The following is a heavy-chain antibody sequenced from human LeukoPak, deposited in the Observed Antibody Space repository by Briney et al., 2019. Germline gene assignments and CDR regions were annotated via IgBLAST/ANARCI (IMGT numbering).Heavy chain of an antibody. J-gene: IGHJ4*02. V-gene: IGHV4-4*09. CDR3: AKSYFDYSTYYSYYFNL. Sequence: SETLSLTCTVSGGSISGGYWSWIRQPPGRGLEWIGYVYTSGSTNYNPSLKSRVTISVDTSKSQFALKLSSVAAADTAVYYCAKSYFDYSTYYSYYFNLWGQGALVTVSS. CDR2: VYTSGST. D-gene: IGHD4-11*01. CDR1: GGSISGGY.